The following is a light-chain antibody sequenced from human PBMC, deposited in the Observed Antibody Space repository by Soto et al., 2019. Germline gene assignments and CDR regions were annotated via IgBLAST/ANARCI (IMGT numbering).Light chain of an antibody. CDR2: DVN. J-gene: IGLJ3*02. CDR1: SSDVGGYNY. CDR3: SSHTSTSTGV. V-gene: IGLV2-11*01. Sequence: QSALTQPRSVSGSPGQSVAISCTGTSSDVGGYNYVSWYQQHPGKAPKLMIYDVNKRPSGVPDRFSGSKSGNTASLTISGLQAEDEADYYCSSHTSTSTGVFGAGTKLTVL.